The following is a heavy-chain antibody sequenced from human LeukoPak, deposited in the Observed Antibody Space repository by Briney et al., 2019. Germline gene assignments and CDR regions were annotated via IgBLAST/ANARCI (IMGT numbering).Heavy chain of an antibody. V-gene: IGHV3-23*01. Sequence: PGGSLRLSRAASGFTFRDSAMDCVRQAPGKGLEWVSLISHSGANTFYADSVKGRFTVSRDNSKNMMYLQMNSLRAEDTAVYYCAKDIEASIWGQGTLVTVSS. D-gene: IGHD2-15*01. J-gene: IGHJ4*02. CDR2: ISHSGANT. CDR1: GFTFRDSA. CDR3: AKDIEASI.